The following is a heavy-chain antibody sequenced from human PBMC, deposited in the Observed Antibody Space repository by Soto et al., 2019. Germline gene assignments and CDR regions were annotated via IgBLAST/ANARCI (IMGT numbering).Heavy chain of an antibody. Sequence: GGSLRLSCAASGFTFSSYAMSWVRQAPGKGLEWVSAISGSGGSTYYADSVKGRFTISRDNSKNTLYLQMNSLRAEDTAVYYCAKDLYSSSWYGIDYWGQGTLVTVSS. J-gene: IGHJ4*02. CDR2: ISGSGGST. V-gene: IGHV3-23*01. D-gene: IGHD6-13*01. CDR1: GFTFSSYA. CDR3: AKDLYSSSWYGIDY.